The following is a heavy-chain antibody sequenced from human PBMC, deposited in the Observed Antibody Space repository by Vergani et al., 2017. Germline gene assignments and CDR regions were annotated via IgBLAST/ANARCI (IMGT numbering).Heavy chain of an antibody. V-gene: IGHV4-30-2*01. Sequence: QLQLQESGSGLVKPSQTLSLTCAVSGGSISSGGYSWSWIRQPPGKGLEWIGYIYHGGSTYYNPSLKSRVTISVDRSKNQFSLKLSSVTAADTAVYYCARSFILADSTYYVDYWGQGTLVTVSS. CDR3: ARSFILADSTYYVDY. J-gene: IGHJ4*02. CDR1: GGSISSGGYS. D-gene: IGHD3-9*01. CDR2: IYHGGST.